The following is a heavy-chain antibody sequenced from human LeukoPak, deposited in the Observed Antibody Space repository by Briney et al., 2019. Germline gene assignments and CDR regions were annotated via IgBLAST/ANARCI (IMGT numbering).Heavy chain of an antibody. Sequence: PGGSLRLSCAASGFTFSSYWMTWVRQAPGKGLEWVANIKQDGGEKHYVDSVKGRFTISRDNAKNSLYLQMNSLRAEDTAVYYCAREGFSSSLDYWGQGTLVTVSS. D-gene: IGHD6-6*01. J-gene: IGHJ4*02. CDR1: GFTFSSYW. CDR3: AREGFSSSLDY. V-gene: IGHV3-7*03. CDR2: IKQDGGEK.